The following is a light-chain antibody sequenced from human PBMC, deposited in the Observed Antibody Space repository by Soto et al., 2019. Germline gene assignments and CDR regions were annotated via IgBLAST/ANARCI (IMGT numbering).Light chain of an antibody. V-gene: IGKV1-5*01. J-gene: IGKJ1*01. CDR1: QSISSW. CDR3: QQYNSYWT. Sequence: DIQMTQSPSTLSASVGDRVTITCRASQSISSWLAWYQQKPGKAPKLLIYDASSLESGVPSRFSGSGSGTEFTLTIXSLQPDDFATYYCQQYNSYWTFGQGTKV. CDR2: DAS.